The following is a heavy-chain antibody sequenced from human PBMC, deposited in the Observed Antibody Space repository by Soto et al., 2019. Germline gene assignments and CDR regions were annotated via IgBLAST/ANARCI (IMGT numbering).Heavy chain of an antibody. CDR3: ARVNTTLVHRFDY. CDR2: IYSGGGT. J-gene: IGHJ4*02. D-gene: IGHD1-1*01. Sequence: RGSLRLSCAASGFTVRGSYMYWVHQAPGKGLAWVSVIYSGGGTDYEASVKGRFPLSSDNSKNRLYLQMSSLRAEDTAVYSCARVNTTLVHRFDYWGQGTPVTSPQ. V-gene: IGHV3-53*01. CDR1: GFTVRGSY.